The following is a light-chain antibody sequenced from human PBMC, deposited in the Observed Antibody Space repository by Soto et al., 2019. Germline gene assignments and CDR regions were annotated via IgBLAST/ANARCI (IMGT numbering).Light chain of an antibody. J-gene: IGLJ1*01. Sequence: QSVLTQPPSASGTPGQRVTISCSGSSSNIGSNTVNWYQQLPGTAPKLLIYSSNQRPSGVPDRISGSKSGTSASLAISGLQSEDEADYYCAAWDDSLNGYFFGTGPKVTVL. CDR2: SSN. CDR3: AAWDDSLNGYF. CDR1: SSNIGSNT. V-gene: IGLV1-44*01.